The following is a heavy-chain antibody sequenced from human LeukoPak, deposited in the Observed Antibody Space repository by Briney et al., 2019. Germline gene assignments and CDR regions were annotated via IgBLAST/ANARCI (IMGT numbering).Heavy chain of an antibody. CDR2: MNPNSGNT. J-gene: IGHJ4*02. V-gene: IGHV1-8*01. Sequence: ASVKVSCKASGYTFTSYDINWVRQATGQGLEWMGWMNPNSGNTGYAQNFQGRVTLTRNTSIGTAYMELSSLRSEDTAVYYCARGAYCGGDCYPFDYWGQGTLVTVSS. CDR1: GYTFTSYD. D-gene: IGHD2-21*02. CDR3: ARGAYCGGDCYPFDY.